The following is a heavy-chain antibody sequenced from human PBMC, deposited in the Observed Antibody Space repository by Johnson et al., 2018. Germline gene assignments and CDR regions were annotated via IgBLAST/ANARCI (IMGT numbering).Heavy chain of an antibody. CDR3: AKGPNPLRITVFGLITPLHD. CDR2: ISYDGSNR. V-gene: IGHV3-30*18. CDR1: GFSFSNYA. J-gene: IGHJ4*02. Sequence: QVQLVESGGGVVQPGGSLRLSCAASGFSFSNYAMHWVRQAPGKGLEWVSVISYDGSNRFYADSVKGRFTVSRDNSKKTLYLQMNSLRAEDTAVDYCAKGPNPLRITVFGLITPLHDWGQGALVTVSS. D-gene: IGHD1-14*01.